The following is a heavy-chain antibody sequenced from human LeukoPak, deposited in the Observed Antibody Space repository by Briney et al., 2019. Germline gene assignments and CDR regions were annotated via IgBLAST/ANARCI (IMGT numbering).Heavy chain of an antibody. V-gene: IGHV3-66*01. CDR2: IYSGGST. Sequence: HPGGSLRLSCAASGFTVSSNYMSWVRQAPGKGLEWVSVIYSGGSTYYADSVKGRFTISRDNSKNTLYLQMNSLRAEDTAVYYCASGTGDYYYYYMDVWGKGTTVTVSS. D-gene: IGHD7-27*01. CDR1: GFTVSSNY. CDR3: ASGTGDYYYYYMDV. J-gene: IGHJ6*03.